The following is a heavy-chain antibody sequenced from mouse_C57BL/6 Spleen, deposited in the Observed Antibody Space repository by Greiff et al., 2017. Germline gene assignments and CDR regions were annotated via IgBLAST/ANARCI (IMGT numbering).Heavy chain of an antibody. V-gene: IGHV1-15*01. CDR2: IDPETGGT. CDR3: TRLLRLGYWYFDV. J-gene: IGHJ1*03. D-gene: IGHD1-1*01. Sequence: QVQLQQSGAELVRPGASVTLSCKASGYTFTDYEMHWVKPTPVHGLEWIGAIDPETGGTAYNQKFKGKAILTADKSSSTAYMELRSLTSEDSAVYYCTRLLRLGYWYFDVWGTGTTVTVSS. CDR1: GYTFTDYE.